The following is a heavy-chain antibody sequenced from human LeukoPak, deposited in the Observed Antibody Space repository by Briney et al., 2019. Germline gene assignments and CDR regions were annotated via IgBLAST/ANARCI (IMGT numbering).Heavy chain of an antibody. V-gene: IGHV4-59*12. D-gene: IGHD3-22*01. J-gene: IGHJ6*02. CDR3: ARDSGDSSGYFDGMDV. CDR2: IYHSGST. Sequence: SETLSLTCTVSGGSISSYYWSWIRQPPGKGLEWIGYIYHSGSTNYNPSLKSRVTISVDRSKNQFSLKLSSVTAADTAVYYCARDSGDSSGYFDGMDVWGQGTTVTVSS. CDR1: GGSISSYY.